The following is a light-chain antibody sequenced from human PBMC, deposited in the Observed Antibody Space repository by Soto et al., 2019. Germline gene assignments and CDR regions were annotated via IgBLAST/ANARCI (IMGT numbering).Light chain of an antibody. CDR1: SSDAGSYNL. CDR2: EGS. Sequence: QSALTQPASVSGSPGQSITISCTGTSSDAGSYNLVSWYQQHPGKAPKLMIYEGSKRPSGVSNRFSGSKSGNTASLTISGLQAEDEADYYCSSYTASSTRVFGGGTKLTVL. CDR3: SSYTASSTRV. J-gene: IGLJ3*02. V-gene: IGLV2-14*02.